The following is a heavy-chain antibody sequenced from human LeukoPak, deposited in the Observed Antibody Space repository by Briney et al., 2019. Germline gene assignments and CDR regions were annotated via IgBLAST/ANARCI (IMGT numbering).Heavy chain of an antibody. CDR3: AKVVPAAKGFDP. D-gene: IGHD2-2*01. CDR2: INPNSGGT. V-gene: IGHV1-2*02. J-gene: IGHJ5*02. Sequence: ASVKVSCKASGYTFTGYYMHWVRQAPGQGLEWMGWINPNSGGTNYAQKFQGRVTMTRDTSISTAYMELSRLRSDDTAVYYCAKVVPAAKGFDPWGQGTPVTVSS. CDR1: GYTFTGYY.